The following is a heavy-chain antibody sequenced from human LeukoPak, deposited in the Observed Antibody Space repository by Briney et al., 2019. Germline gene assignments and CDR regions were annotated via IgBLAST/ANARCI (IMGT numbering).Heavy chain of an antibody. CDR1: GGSISSYY. CDR2: TYYSGST. CDR3: ARHEGWSGWYTAFDI. Sequence: SETLSLTCTVSGGSISSYYWSWIRQPPGKGLEWIGYTYYSGSTNYNPSLKSRVTISVDTSKNQFSLKLSSVTAADTAVYYCARHEGWSGWYTAFDIWGQGTMVTVSS. D-gene: IGHD6-19*01. V-gene: IGHV4-59*08. J-gene: IGHJ3*02.